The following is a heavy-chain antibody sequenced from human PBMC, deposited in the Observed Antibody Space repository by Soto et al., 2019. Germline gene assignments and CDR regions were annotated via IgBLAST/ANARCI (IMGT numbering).Heavy chain of an antibody. V-gene: IGHV1-3*01. CDR1: GYTFTSYA. CDR3: ARDGVVINFFDY. Sequence: ASVKVSCKASGYTFTSYAMHWVRQAPGQRLEWMGWINAGNGNTKYSQKFQGRVTITRDTSASTAYMELSSLRSEDTAVYYCARDGVVINFFDYWGQGTLVTVSS. D-gene: IGHD3-3*01. CDR2: INAGNGNT. J-gene: IGHJ4*02.